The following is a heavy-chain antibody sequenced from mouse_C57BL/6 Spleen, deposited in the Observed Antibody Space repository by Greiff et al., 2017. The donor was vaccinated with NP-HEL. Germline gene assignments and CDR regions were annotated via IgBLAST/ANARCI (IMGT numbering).Heavy chain of an antibody. CDR3: ARPGYYGSSHWYFDV. V-gene: IGHV5-17*01. J-gene: IGHJ1*03. CDR1: GFTFSDYG. Sequence: EVNVVESGGGLVKPGGSLKLSCAASGFTFSDYGMHWVRQAPEKGLEWVAYISSGSSTIYYADTVKGRFTISRDNAKNTLFLQMTSLRSEDTAMYYCARPGYYGSSHWYFDVWGTGTTVTVSS. CDR2: ISSGSSTI. D-gene: IGHD1-1*01.